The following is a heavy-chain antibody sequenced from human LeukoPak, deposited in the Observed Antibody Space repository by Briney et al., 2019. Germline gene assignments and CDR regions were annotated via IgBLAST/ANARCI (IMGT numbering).Heavy chain of an antibody. CDR1: GFTFSSNA. D-gene: IGHD1-26*01. Sequence: GGSLRLSCAASGFTFSSNAMSWVRQAPGKGLEWVTGISGSGGSTYYPDSVKGRFTISKDNSKNTLYLQMNSLRAEDTAVYYCAKYSGSYFYGMDVWGQGTTVTVSS. J-gene: IGHJ6*02. CDR2: ISGSGGST. V-gene: IGHV3-23*01. CDR3: AKYSGSYFYGMDV.